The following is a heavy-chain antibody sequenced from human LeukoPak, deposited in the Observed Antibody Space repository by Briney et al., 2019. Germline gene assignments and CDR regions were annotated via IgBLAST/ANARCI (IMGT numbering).Heavy chain of an antibody. J-gene: IGHJ5*02. CDR3: ARALEIVAVPPAIRFDP. V-gene: IGHV3-7*04. CDR2: IKHDGSGK. D-gene: IGHD2-2*03. CDR1: GFTFSSYA. Sequence: GGSLRLSCAASGFTFSSYAMHWVRQAPGKGLEWVANIKHDGSGKYYVDSVKGRFTISRDNAKNSLYLQMNSLRGEDTAVYYCARALEIVAVPPAIRFDPWGQGTLVTVSS.